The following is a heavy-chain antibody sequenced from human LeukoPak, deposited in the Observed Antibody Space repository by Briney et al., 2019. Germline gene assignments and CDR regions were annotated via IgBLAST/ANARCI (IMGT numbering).Heavy chain of an antibody. V-gene: IGHV4-38-2*01. J-gene: IGHJ4*02. D-gene: IGHD4-17*01. CDR3: ARAIDYGDSYFDY. Sequence: AETLSLTCAVSGYSISSGRYWGWVRQPPGKGLEWIGSLSHSGGIYYNPSLERRVTKSVDTSKNQFSLRLSSVTAADTAVYYCARAIDYGDSYFDYWGQGTLVTVSS. CDR1: GYSISSGRY. CDR2: LSHSGGI.